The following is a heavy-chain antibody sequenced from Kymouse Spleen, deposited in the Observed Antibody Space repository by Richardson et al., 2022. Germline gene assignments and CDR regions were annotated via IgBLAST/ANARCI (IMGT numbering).Heavy chain of an antibody. CDR3: ARDLYYYGSGSYSLDL. V-gene: IGHV3-33*01. CDR1: GFTFSSYG. J-gene: IGHJ2*01. D-gene: IGHD3-10*01. CDR2: IWYDGSNK. Sequence: QVQLVESGGGVVQPGRSLRLSCAASGFTFSSYGMHWVRQAPGKGLEWVAVIWYDGSNKYYADSVKGRFTISRDNSKNTLYLQMNSLRAEDTAVYYCARDLYYYGSGSYSLDLWGRGTLVTVSS.